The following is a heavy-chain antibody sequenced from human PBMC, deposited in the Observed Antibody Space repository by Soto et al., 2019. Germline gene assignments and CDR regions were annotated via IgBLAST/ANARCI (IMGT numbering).Heavy chain of an antibody. CDR3: ARATDFWSGYPYVDY. Sequence: SETLSLTCTVSGGSISSGGYYWSWIRQHPGKGLEWIGYIYYSGSTYYNPSLKSRVTISVDTSKNQFSLKLSSVTAADTAVYYCARATDFWSGYPYVDYWGQGTLVTVSS. D-gene: IGHD3-3*01. V-gene: IGHV4-31*03. CDR1: GGSISSGGYY. CDR2: IYYSGST. J-gene: IGHJ4*02.